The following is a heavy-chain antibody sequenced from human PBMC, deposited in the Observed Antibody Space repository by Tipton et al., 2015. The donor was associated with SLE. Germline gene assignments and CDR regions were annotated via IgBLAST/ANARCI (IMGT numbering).Heavy chain of an antibody. V-gene: IGHV4-61*09. J-gene: IGHJ4*02. CDR3: ARDEITIFGVVIRFDY. D-gene: IGHD3-3*01. CDR1: GGSISSGSYY. CDR2: IYTSGST. Sequence: LRLSCTVSGGSISSGSYYWSWIRQPAGKGLEWIGHIYTSGSTNYNPSLQSRVTISVDTSKNQFSLKLSSVTAADTAVYYCARDEITIFGVVIRFDYWGQGTLVTVSS.